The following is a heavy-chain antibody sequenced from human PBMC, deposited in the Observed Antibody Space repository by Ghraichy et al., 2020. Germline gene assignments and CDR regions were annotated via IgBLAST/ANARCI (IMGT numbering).Heavy chain of an antibody. V-gene: IGHV3-48*02. CDR2: ISSSSSTI. CDR3: ARDEPPPNYYDSSGST. CDR1: GFTFSSYS. Sequence: GGSLRLSCAASGFTFSSYSMNWVRQAPGKGLEWVSYISSSSSTIYYADSVKGRFTISRDNAKNSLYLQMNSLRDEDTAVYYCARDEPPPNYYDSSGSTWGQGTLVTVAS. D-gene: IGHD3-22*01. J-gene: IGHJ5*02.